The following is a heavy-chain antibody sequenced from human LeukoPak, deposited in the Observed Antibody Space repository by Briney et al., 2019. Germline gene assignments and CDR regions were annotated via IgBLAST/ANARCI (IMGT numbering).Heavy chain of an antibody. J-gene: IGHJ5*02. V-gene: IGHV4-4*07. CDR1: GGSISSYY. D-gene: IGHD3-22*01. CDR3: ARGLPYYYDSSGYYASVGPINWFDP. Sequence: SETLSLTCTVSGGSISSYYWSWIRQPAGKGLEWIGRTYTSGNTNYNPSLRSRVTISVDTSKNQFSLKLSSVTAADTAVYYCARGLPYYYDSSGYYASVGPINWFDPWGQGTLVTVSS. CDR2: TYTSGNT.